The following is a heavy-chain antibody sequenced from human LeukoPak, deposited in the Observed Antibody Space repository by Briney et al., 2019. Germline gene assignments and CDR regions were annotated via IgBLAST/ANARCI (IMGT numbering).Heavy chain of an antibody. CDR3: AIPGRSPRYYMDV. J-gene: IGHJ6*03. V-gene: IGHV4-39*01. Sequence: SETLSLTCTVSGGSISSSSYYWGWIRQPPGKGLEWIGSIYYSGSTYYNPSLKSRVTISVDTSKNQFSLKLSSVTAADTAVYYCAIPGRSPRYYMDVWGKGTTVTVSS. CDR1: GGSISSSSYY. D-gene: IGHD2-15*01. CDR2: IYYSGST.